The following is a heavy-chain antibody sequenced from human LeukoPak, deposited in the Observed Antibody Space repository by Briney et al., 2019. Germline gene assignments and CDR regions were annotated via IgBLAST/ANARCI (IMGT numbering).Heavy chain of an antibody. D-gene: IGHD2-2*01. J-gene: IGHJ3*02. CDR3: AKDFWYCSSTSCPPGAFDI. Sequence: PGGSLRLSCAASGFTFSSYWMQWVRQAPGKGQMWVSRINTDGTSTSYADSVKGRFTISRDNAKNTLYLQMNSLRAEDTAVYYCAKDFWYCSSTSCPPGAFDIWGQGTMVTVSS. CDR2: INTDGTST. CDR1: GFTFSSYW. V-gene: IGHV3-74*01.